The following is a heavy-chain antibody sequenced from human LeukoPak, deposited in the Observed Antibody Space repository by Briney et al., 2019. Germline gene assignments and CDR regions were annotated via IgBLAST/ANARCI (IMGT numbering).Heavy chain of an antibody. D-gene: IGHD2-2*01. J-gene: IGHJ5*01. CDR3: ARDGAYCSSASCYRSGPHWFDS. CDR1: GYTFTSYY. CDR2: INSSGGGT. Sequence: ASVKVSCEASGYTFTSYYMHWVRQAPGQGLEWMGIINSSGGGTSYAQKFQGRVTMTRDTSTSTVHMELNSLRSEDTAVYYCARDGAYCSSASCYRSGPHWFDSWGQGTVVSVSS. V-gene: IGHV1-46*01.